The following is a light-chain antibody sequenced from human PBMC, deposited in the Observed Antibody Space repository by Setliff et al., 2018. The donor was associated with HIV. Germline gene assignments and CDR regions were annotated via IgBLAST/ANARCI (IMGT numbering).Light chain of an antibody. CDR3: ASHTVYSTDV. Sequence: QSALTQPASVSGSPGQSITISCSGTSSDVGAFNYVFWYQHHPGKAPKLLIYEVGNRPSGVSTRFSASKSGNTASLTISGLQAEDEADYYCASHTVYSTDVFGTGTKVTVL. J-gene: IGLJ1*01. CDR2: EVG. V-gene: IGLV2-14*01. CDR1: SSDVGAFNY.